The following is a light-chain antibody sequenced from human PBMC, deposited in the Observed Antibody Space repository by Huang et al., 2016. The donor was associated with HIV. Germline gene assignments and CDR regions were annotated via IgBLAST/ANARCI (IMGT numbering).Light chain of an antibody. CDR2: GAS. CDR3: QQSYDART. CDR1: QSISSQ. J-gene: IGKJ1*01. Sequence: DIQMTQSPPSLSSSIGDRVTITCRASQSISSQLNWYQQKPGKAPKLLIYGASKLQTGGPSRFSGSGSGTDFTLAISSLQPEDFATYYCQQSYDARTFGQGTKVEI. V-gene: IGKV1-39*01.